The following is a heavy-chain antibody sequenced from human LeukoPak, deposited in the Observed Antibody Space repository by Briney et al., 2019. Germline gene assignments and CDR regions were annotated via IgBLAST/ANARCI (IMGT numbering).Heavy chain of an antibody. J-gene: IGHJ4*02. D-gene: IGHD6-19*01. CDR2: ISSSGSTI. Sequence: GGSLRLSCAASGFTLSSYEMNWVRQAPGKGLEWVSYISSSGSTIYYADSVKGRFTISRDNAKNSLYLQMNSLRAEDTAVYYCARAPSIAVAGTGYFDYWGQGTLVTVSS. CDR1: GFTLSSYE. V-gene: IGHV3-48*03. CDR3: ARAPSIAVAGTGYFDY.